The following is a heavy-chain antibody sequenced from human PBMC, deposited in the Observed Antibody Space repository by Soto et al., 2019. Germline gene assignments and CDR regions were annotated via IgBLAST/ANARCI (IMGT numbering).Heavy chain of an antibody. CDR3: ARSHGSSTSLEIYYYYYYGMDV. J-gene: IGHJ6*02. Sequence: QVQRVQSGAGVKKPGSSVKVSCKASGGTFSSYAISWVRQAPGQGLEWMGGIIPLPGTANYAQKFQGRVTITADESTSTAYMERRSLRSEDTAVYYCARSHGSSTSLEIYYYYYYGMDVWGQGTKVTVSS. V-gene: IGHV1-69*01. CDR1: GGTFSSYA. CDR2: IIPLPGTA. D-gene: IGHD2-2*01.